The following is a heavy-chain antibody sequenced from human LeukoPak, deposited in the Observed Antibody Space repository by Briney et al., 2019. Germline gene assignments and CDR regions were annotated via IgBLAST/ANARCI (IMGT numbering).Heavy chain of an antibody. Sequence: AGGSLRLSCAASGFTFNTYAMHWVRQAPGKGLVWVARIDTDGKTTTYADSVKGRFTISRDNAKNMLYVQMNSLRAEDTAVYYCVRDKDGYNFWGQGTLVSVSS. CDR3: VRDKDGYNF. CDR2: IDTDGKTT. CDR1: GFTFNTYA. J-gene: IGHJ4*02. V-gene: IGHV3-74*01. D-gene: IGHD5-24*01.